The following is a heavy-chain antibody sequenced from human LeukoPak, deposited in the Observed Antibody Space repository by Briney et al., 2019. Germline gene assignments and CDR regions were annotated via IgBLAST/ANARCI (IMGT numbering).Heavy chain of an antibody. CDR3: ARGSKHDAFDI. CDR2: IYSGGST. V-gene: IGHV3-53*01. CDR1: EFTVSSNY. Sequence: GGSLRLSCAASEFTVSSNYMSWVRQAPGKGLEWVSVIYSGGSTYYADSVKGRFTISRDNSKNTLYLQMNSLRAEDTAVYYCARGSKHDAFDIWGQGTMVTVSS. J-gene: IGHJ3*02.